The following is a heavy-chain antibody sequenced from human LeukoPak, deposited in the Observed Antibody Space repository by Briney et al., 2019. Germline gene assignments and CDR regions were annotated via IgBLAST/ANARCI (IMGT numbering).Heavy chain of an antibody. J-gene: IGHJ4*02. V-gene: IGHV3-11*04. CDR3: TRRPYSSSWYYFDY. Sequence: GGSLRLSCTVSGFTFSDYYMSWVRQAPGKGLEWVSYISSSGSMLHYADSVEGRFTISRDNAKNSLYLQMSSLRVEDTAVYYRTRRPYSSSWYYFDYWGQGTLVTVSS. CDR1: GFTFSDYY. D-gene: IGHD6-13*01. CDR2: ISSSGSML.